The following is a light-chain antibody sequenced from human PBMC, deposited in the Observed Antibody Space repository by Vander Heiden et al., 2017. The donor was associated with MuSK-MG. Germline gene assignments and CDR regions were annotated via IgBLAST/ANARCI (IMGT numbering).Light chain of an antibody. Sequence: QSALTQPPSASASPGQSVTISCTGTSSDVGGYDYVSWYQQHPGKAPELIIYEVSKRPSGVPDRVSGSKSSNTASLTVAGLQAEDEADYYCSSYAGSNKLVFGGGTKLTVL. CDR3: SSYAGSNKLV. CDR2: EVS. J-gene: IGLJ2*01. CDR1: SSDVGGYDY. V-gene: IGLV2-8*01.